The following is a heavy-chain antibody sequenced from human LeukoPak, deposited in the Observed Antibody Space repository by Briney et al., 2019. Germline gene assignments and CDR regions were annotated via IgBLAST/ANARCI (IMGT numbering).Heavy chain of an antibody. V-gene: IGHV3-74*01. Sequence: GGSLRLSCAASGFTFSSYWMHWVRRAPGKGLVWVSRISTDGSSTNSADSVKGRLTISRDNAKNTLYLQMNSLRAEDTAVYYCVREYSSSSGLAFDMWGHGTMVTVSP. CDR2: ISTDGSST. D-gene: IGHD6-6*01. J-gene: IGHJ3*02. CDR1: GFTFSSYW. CDR3: VREYSSSSGLAFDM.